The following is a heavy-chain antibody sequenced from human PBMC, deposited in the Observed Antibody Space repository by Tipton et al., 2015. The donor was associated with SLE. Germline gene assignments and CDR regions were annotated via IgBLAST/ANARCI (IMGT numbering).Heavy chain of an antibody. V-gene: IGHV4-34*01. CDR1: GGSFSGYY. CDR3: ASIARVYGGGDCYTFDY. CDR2: INHSGST. D-gene: IGHD2-21*01. Sequence: TLSLTCAVYGGSFSGYYWSWIRQPPGKGLEWIGEINHSGSTNYNPSLKSRVTISVDTSKNQFSLKLSSVTAADTAVYYCASIARVYGGGDCYTFDYWGQGTLVTVSS. J-gene: IGHJ4*02.